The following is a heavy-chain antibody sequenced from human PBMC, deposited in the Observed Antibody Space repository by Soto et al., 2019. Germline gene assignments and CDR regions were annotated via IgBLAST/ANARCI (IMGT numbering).Heavy chain of an antibody. V-gene: IGHV3-23*01. D-gene: IGHD2-21*02. J-gene: IGHJ4*02. CDR1: GFTFSSYI. CDR3: ANGHGGNSGFDY. Sequence: GGSLRLSCAASGFTFSSYIMSWVRQAPGKGLEWVSAISGSGGSTYYADSVKGRFTISRDNSKNTLYLQMNSLRAEDTAVYYCANGHGGNSGFDYCGQGTLVTFSS. CDR2: ISGSGGST.